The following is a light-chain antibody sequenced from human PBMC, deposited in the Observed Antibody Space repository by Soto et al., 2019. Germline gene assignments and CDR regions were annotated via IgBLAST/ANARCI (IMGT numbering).Light chain of an antibody. Sequence: DIQMTQSPSSLSASVGDRVTITCRASQSISSYLNWYQQKPGKAPKLLLYAASSLQSGVPSRCSGSGAGTDFTLTISSLQPEDFATYYCQQSYSTRPFTFGPRTKVDIK. V-gene: IGKV1-39*01. CDR1: QSISSY. CDR3: QQSYSTRPFT. J-gene: IGKJ3*01. CDR2: AAS.